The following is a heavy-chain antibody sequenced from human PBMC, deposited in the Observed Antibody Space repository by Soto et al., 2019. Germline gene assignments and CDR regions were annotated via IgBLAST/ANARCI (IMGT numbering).Heavy chain of an antibody. D-gene: IGHD2-15*01. CDR3: AREKDYCSGGSCYSGYYYYMDV. CDR2: INHSGST. Sequence: QVQLQQWGAGLLKPSETLSLTCAVYGGSFSGYYWSWIRQPPGKGLEWIGEINHSGSTNYNPSLKSRVTLSVDTSKNQFSLKLSSVTAADTAVYYCAREKDYCSGGSCYSGYYYYMDVWGKGTTVTVSS. J-gene: IGHJ6*03. V-gene: IGHV4-34*01. CDR1: GGSFSGYY.